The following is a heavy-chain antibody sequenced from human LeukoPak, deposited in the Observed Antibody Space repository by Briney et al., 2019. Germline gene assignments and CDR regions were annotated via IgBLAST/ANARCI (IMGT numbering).Heavy chain of an antibody. V-gene: IGHV1-69*06. CDR3: AGRSVWMLVRENWFDP. Sequence: ASVKVSCKASGGTFSSYAISWVRQAPGQGLEWMGGIIPIFGTANYAQKFQGRVTITADKSTSTAYMELSSLRSEDTAVYYCAGRSVWMLVRENWFDPWGQGTLVTVSS. CDR2: IIPIFGTA. D-gene: IGHD6-13*01. J-gene: IGHJ5*02. CDR1: GGTFSSYA.